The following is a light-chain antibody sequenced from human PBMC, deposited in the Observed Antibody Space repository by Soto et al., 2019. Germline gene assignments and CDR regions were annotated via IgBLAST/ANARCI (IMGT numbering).Light chain of an antibody. CDR2: AAS. CDR1: QSSGSY. Sequence: DIQMTQSPSSLSASVGDRVTITCRASQSSGSYSSWYQQKLGKAPKLLIYAASSLQSGVPSRFSGSGSGTDFTLTISSLQPEDFATYYCQQSYSTPPTFGGWTKVEIK. J-gene: IGKJ4*01. V-gene: IGKV1-39*01. CDR3: QQSYSTPPT.